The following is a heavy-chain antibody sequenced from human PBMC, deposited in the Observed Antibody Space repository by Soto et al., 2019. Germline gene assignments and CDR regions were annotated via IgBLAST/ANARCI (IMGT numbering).Heavy chain of an antibody. CDR2: IYSGGST. CDR1: GFTVSSNY. CDR3: AKDAGVLRYFDWLPFY. V-gene: IGHV3-66*01. Sequence: GGSLRLSCAASGFTVSSNYMSWVRQAPGKGLEWVSVIYSGGSTYYADSVKGRFTISRDNSKNTLYLQMDSLRAEDTAVYSCAKDAGVLRYFDWLPFYWGQGTLVTVS. D-gene: IGHD3-9*01. J-gene: IGHJ4*02.